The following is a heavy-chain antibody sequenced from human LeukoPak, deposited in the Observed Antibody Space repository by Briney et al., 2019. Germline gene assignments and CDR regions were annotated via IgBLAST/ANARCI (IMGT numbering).Heavy chain of an antibody. V-gene: IGHV3-48*01. CDR3: ASPIAARPYYFDY. D-gene: IGHD6-6*01. CDR2: ISSSSSTI. J-gene: IGHJ4*02. CDR1: GFTFSSYS. Sequence: GGSLRLSCAASGFTFSSYSMNWVRQAPGKGLEWVSYISSSSSTIYYADSVKGRFTISRDNAKNSLYLQMNSLRAEDTAVYYCASPIAARPYYFDYWGQGTLVTVSS.